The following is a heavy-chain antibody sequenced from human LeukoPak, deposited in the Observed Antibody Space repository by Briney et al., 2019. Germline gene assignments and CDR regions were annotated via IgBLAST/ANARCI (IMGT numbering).Heavy chain of an antibody. D-gene: IGHD3-22*01. V-gene: IGHV3-23*01. Sequence: GGSLRLSCAASGFTFNTYAMSWVRQTPGKGLEWVSSINARGHSTYYADSVRGRFTISRDNSQNTLYLQMTSLRAEDRAVYYCAKEPYYDSSGSFDYWGQGTLVTVSS. CDR1: GFTFNTYA. CDR3: AKEPYYDSSGSFDY. J-gene: IGHJ4*02. CDR2: INARGHST.